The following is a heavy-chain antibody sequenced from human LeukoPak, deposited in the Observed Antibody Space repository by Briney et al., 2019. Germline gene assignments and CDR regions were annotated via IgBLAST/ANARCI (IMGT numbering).Heavy chain of an antibody. Sequence: GGSLRLSCAASGFTFSSYWMSWVRQAPGKGLEWVANIKQDGSEKNYMDSVKGRFTISRDNAKNSLLLQMNSLRVEDTAVYYCARERGGQSNDYLHGGPFDYWGQGTLVTISS. J-gene: IGHJ4*02. CDR1: GFTFSSYW. D-gene: IGHD3-16*01. CDR2: IKQDGSEK. CDR3: ARERGGQSNDYLHGGPFDY. V-gene: IGHV3-7*05.